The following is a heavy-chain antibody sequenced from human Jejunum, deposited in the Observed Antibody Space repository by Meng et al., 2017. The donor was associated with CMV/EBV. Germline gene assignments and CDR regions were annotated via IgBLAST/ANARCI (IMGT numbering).Heavy chain of an antibody. CDR3: ARVGSYNSDRYPLYFDY. J-gene: IGHJ4*02. D-gene: IGHD6-19*01. Sequence: SLSTAGVGVGWIRQPPGKALEWLALIYWDNDKRYSPSLRSRLTITKDTSKKQVGLTMSNLDPADTATYHCARVGSYNSDRYPLYFDYWGQGTLVTVSS. CDR2: IYWDNDK. V-gene: IGHV2-5*02. CDR1: SLSTAGVG.